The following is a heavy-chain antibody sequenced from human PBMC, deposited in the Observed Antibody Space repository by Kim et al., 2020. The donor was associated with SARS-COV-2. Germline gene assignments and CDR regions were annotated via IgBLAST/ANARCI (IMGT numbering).Heavy chain of an antibody. J-gene: IGHJ4*02. V-gene: IGHV3-23*01. D-gene: IGHD1-1*01. CDR1: GFTFSSYA. CDR3: ARRADPTTGTTGPHFDY. Sequence: GGSLRLSCAASGFTFSSYAMTWVRQAPGEALEWVSGITISGRNAYYADSVKGRFTISRDNSKNTLYLQMNSLRPEDTAIYYCARRADPTTGTTGPHFDYWGPGTLAT. CDR2: ITISGRNA.